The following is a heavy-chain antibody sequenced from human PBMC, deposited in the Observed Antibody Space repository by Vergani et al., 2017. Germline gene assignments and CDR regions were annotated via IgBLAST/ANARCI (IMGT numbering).Heavy chain of an antibody. D-gene: IGHD6-13*01. Sequence: EVQLVESGGGLVKPGGSLRLSCAASGFTFSSYSMNWVRQAPGKGLEWVSYISSSGSTIYYADSVKGRFTISRDNAKNSLYLQMNSLRAEDTAVYYCARIAALGAFDYWGQGTLVTVSS. J-gene: IGHJ4*02. V-gene: IGHV3-21*05. CDR2: ISSSGSTI. CDR3: ARIAALGAFDY. CDR1: GFTFSSYS.